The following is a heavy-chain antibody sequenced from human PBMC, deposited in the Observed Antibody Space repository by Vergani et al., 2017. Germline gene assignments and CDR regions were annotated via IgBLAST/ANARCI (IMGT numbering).Heavy chain of an antibody. J-gene: IGHJ6*02. CDR1: GFSFRNAW. CDR3: ARYQSRLSETYGMDV. CDR2: IKSTFDRGTT. D-gene: IGHD2-2*01. V-gene: IGHV3-15*07. Sequence: EVQLVESGGGIVKPGGSLRLSCVASGFSFRNAWMNWVRRTPGKGLEWVGRIKSTFDRGTTDYAAAVKGRFTISRDDSKNTLFLQMNGLKTEDIGVYYCARYQSRLSETYGMDVWGQGTTVTVSS.